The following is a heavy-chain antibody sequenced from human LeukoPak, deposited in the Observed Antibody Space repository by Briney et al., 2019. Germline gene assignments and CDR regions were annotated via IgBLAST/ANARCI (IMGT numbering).Heavy chain of an antibody. CDR2: IYANGST. CDR3: ARGSSRRDSSKREAFDI. D-gene: IGHD5-24*01. CDR1: GGSISTYY. Sequence: SETLSLTCTVSGGSISTYYWNWIRQPAGKGLEWIGRIYANGSTNYNPSLKSRVTMSVDTSKNQFSLKMSFVAAADTAMYYCARGSSRRDSSKREAFDIWGQGTMVTVS. V-gene: IGHV4-4*07. J-gene: IGHJ3*02.